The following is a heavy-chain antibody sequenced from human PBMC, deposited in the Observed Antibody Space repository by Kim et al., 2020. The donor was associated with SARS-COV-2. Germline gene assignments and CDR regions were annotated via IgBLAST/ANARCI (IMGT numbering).Heavy chain of an antibody. CDR2: INHSGST. CDR3: ARGNSSSWYGLVYYYGMDV. Sequence: SETLSLTCAVYGGSFSGYYWSWIRQPPGKGLEWIGEINHSGSTNYNPSLKSRVTISVDTSKNQFSLKLSSVTAADTAVYYCARGNSSSWYGLVYYYGMDVWGQGTTVTVSS. J-gene: IGHJ6*02. D-gene: IGHD6-13*01. CDR1: GGSFSGYY. V-gene: IGHV4-34*01.